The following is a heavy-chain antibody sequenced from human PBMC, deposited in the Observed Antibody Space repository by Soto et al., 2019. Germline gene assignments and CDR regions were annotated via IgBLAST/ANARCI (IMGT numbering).Heavy chain of an antibody. Sequence: GSLRLSCAASRFTSGYHAMNWVRQAPGKGLEWVSTISSNGENTHYADSVKGRFIISSDNSSNTVALQMKSLRVEDTAIYYCVSWVSAQFDSWGQGTLVTVSS. J-gene: IGHJ4*01. V-gene: IGHV3-23*01. D-gene: IGHD6-13*01. CDR2: ISSNGENT. CDR1: RFTSGYHA. CDR3: VSWVSAQFDS.